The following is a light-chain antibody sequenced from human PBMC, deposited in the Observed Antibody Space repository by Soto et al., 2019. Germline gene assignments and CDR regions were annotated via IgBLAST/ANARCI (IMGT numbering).Light chain of an antibody. Sequence: EVVLTQSPATLSVSPGERATLSCRASQSVSSNLAWYQQKPGQAPRLLIYGASTRATGIPARFSGSGSGTEFTLTISSLQSEDFAVYYGQQYNNWPLTFGGGTKVDI. CDR2: GAS. V-gene: IGKV3D-15*01. CDR1: QSVSSN. CDR3: QQYNNWPLT. J-gene: IGKJ4*01.